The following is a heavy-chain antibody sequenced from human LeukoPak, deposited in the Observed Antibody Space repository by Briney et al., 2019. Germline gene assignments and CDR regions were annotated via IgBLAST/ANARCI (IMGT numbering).Heavy chain of an antibody. CDR3: AKDRSMTLIVVASGWFDP. Sequence: PGGSLRLSCAASGFTFSRYGMYWVRQAPDKGLEWVAVISYDGSNQYYADSVKGRFTISRDNSKNTLYLQMNSLRAEDTAVYYCAKDRSMTLIVVASGWFDPWGQGTLVTVSS. CDR1: GFTFSRYG. D-gene: IGHD3-22*01. CDR2: ISYDGSNQ. J-gene: IGHJ5*02. V-gene: IGHV3-30*18.